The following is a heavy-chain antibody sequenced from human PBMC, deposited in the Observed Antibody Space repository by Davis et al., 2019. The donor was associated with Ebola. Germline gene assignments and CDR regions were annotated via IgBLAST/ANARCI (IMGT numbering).Heavy chain of an antibody. D-gene: IGHD5-12*01. V-gene: IGHV3-7*01. Sequence: PGGSLRLSCAASGFTFSSYWMSWVRQAPGKGLEWVANIKQDGSEKYYVDSVKGRFIISRDNAKNSLYLQMNSLRAEDTAVYYCARDPLVATIGDYYYYYGMDVWGQGTTVTVSS. J-gene: IGHJ6*02. CDR2: IKQDGSEK. CDR3: ARDPLVATIGDYYYYYGMDV. CDR1: GFTFSSYW.